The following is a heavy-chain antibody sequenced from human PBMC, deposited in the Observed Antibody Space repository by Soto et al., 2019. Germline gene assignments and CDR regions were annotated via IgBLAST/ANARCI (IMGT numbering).Heavy chain of an antibody. CDR2: IYYSGNT. CDR1: GGSISSGGYY. CDR3: ARVSGIQLWLAYFDL. Sequence: QVQLQESGPGLVKPSQTLSLTCTVSGGSISSGGYYWSWIRQHPGKGLEWIGHIYYSGNTYYNPSLKSRVTISVDTSKNQFSLKLSSVTAADTAVYYCARVSGIQLWLAYFDLWGRGTLVTVSS. V-gene: IGHV4-31*03. D-gene: IGHD5-18*01. J-gene: IGHJ2*01.